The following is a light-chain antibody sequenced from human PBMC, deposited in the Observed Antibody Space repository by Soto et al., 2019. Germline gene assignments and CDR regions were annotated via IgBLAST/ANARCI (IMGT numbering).Light chain of an antibody. Sequence: IHMTHAPSTLSASLGDRVTITCRASQSITTYLNWYQQTSGGAPKLLIYAAARLQTGVPSRFSGSGSGTEFTLTISSLQPEDFATYYCQQYNSYSTFGQGTKVDIK. CDR1: QSITTY. V-gene: IGKV1-39*01. CDR3: QQYNSYST. J-gene: IGKJ1*01. CDR2: AAA.